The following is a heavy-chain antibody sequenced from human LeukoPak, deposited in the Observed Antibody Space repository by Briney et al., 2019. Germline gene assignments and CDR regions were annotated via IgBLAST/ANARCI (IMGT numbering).Heavy chain of an antibody. CDR2: ISTSGGTM. Sequence: PGGSLRLSCAASGFTFSTYEMNWVRQAPGKGLEWVSYISTSGGTMHYADSVKGRFTISRDNAKNSLYLQMNSLRAEDTAVYYCARGPSSPDYWGQGTLVTVSS. V-gene: IGHV3-48*03. CDR1: GFTFSTYE. CDR3: ARGPSSPDY. J-gene: IGHJ4*02. D-gene: IGHD2-2*01.